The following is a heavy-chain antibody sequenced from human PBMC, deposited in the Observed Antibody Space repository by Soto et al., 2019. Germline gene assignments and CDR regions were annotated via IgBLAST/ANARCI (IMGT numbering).Heavy chain of an antibody. CDR2: ISGSGGRD. D-gene: IGHD3-22*01. Sequence: EVQLLESGGGMVEPRGSLKLSCAASGFSFGTYVMNWVRQAPGKGLEWVSGISGSGGRDYSADSVKGRFTISRDNSRNTLYLQMNSLRAEDTAIYYCAMTRLYDTGTNDYHRDALDIWGQGTQVTVSS. CDR3: AMTRLYDTGTNDYHRDALDI. V-gene: IGHV3-23*01. CDR1: GFSFGTYV. J-gene: IGHJ3*02.